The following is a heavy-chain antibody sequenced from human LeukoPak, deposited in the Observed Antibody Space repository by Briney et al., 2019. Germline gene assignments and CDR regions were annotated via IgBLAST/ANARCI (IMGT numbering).Heavy chain of an antibody. CDR1: GGSISSSSYY. Sequence: SETLSLTCTVSGGSISSSSYYWGWIRQPPGKGQEWIVSMYYSGSTFYTPPLKSRVTMSVDTSKNQFSLNLSSVADADTAMYCCSRDLYEESSWYQSYYFGYWGPGTLV. CDR3: SRDLYEESSWYQSYYFGY. V-gene: IGHV4-39*07. CDR2: MYYSGST. J-gene: IGHJ4*02. D-gene: IGHD6-13*01.